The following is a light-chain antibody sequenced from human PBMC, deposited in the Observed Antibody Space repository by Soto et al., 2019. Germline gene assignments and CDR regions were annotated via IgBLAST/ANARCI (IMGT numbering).Light chain of an antibody. Sequence: EIVLTQSPATLSLSPGERATLSCRASQSINRYLAWYQQKPGQAPRLLIYDASNRATGIPARFSGSGSGTDFTLTISSLEPEDFAVYYCQQSGSWPSFGQGTKLGIK. V-gene: IGKV3-11*01. J-gene: IGKJ2*01. CDR2: DAS. CDR3: QQSGSWPS. CDR1: QSINRY.